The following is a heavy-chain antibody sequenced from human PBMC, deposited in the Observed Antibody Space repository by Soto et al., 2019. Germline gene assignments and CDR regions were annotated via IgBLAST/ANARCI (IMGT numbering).Heavy chain of an antibody. V-gene: IGHV3-30-3*01. D-gene: IGHD3-16*02. J-gene: IGHJ6*02. CDR3: ARDLIARQSYYYYYYGMDV. Sequence: QVQLVESGGGVVQPGRSLRLSCAASGFTFSSYAMHWVRQAPGKGLEWVAVISYDGSNKYYADSVKGRFTISRDNSKNPLYLQMNSLRAEDTAVYYCARDLIARQSYYYYYYGMDVWGQGTTVTVSS. CDR2: ISYDGSNK. CDR1: GFTFSSYA.